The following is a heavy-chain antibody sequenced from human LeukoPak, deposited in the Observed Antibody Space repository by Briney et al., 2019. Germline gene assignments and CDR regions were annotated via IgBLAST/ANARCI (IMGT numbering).Heavy chain of an antibody. Sequence: SETLSLTCAVYGGSFSGDYWSCIRQPPGKRLEWIGEINHSGSTNYNPSLKSRVTISVDTSKNQFSLKLSSGTAADTAVYYWARRTTVTTLFDYWGQGTLVTVSS. CDR1: GGSFSGDY. CDR2: INHSGST. D-gene: IGHD4-17*01. V-gene: IGHV4-34*01. CDR3: ARRTTVTTLFDY. J-gene: IGHJ4*02.